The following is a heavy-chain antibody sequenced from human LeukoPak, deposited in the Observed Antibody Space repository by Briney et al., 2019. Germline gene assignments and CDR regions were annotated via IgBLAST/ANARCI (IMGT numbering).Heavy chain of an antibody. Sequence: SETLSLTCAVYGGSFSGYYWSWIRQPPGKGLEWIGEINHSGSTNYNPSLKSRVTMSVDTPKNQFSLKLSSVTAADTAVYYCARDPQGLWFGEGFDPWGQGTLVTVSS. J-gene: IGHJ5*02. CDR1: GGSFSGYY. CDR3: ARDPQGLWFGEGFDP. D-gene: IGHD3-10*01. V-gene: IGHV4-34*01. CDR2: INHSGST.